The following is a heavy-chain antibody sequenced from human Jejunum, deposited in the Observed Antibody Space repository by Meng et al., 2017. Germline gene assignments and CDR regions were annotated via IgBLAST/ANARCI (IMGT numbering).Heavy chain of an antibody. J-gene: IGHJ4*02. V-gene: IGHV4-61*01. CDR2: IYYGGTT. Sequence: QVQRQESGPGLSRPSETLSLTCTVSGGSVSSGSYYWSWIRQPPGKGVEWIGYIYYGGTTNYNPSLKSRVTISADTSKNQFSLKLSSVTAADTAVYYCARGSRGYSYGWGQGTLVTVSS. D-gene: IGHD5-18*01. CDR3: ARGSRGYSYG. CDR1: GGSVSSGSYY.